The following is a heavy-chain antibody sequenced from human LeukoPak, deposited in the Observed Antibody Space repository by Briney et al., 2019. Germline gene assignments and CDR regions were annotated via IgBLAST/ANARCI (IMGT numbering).Heavy chain of an antibody. D-gene: IGHD5-12*01. CDR3: ARGRRGYSGYDWSFGYFDY. Sequence: GASVKVSCKSSGYTFTGYYMHWVRQAPGQGLEWVGWINPNSGGTNYAQKFQGRVTMTRDTSTSTVYMELSSLRSEDTAVYYCARGRRGYSGYDWSFGYFDYWGQGTLVTVSS. CDR2: INPNSGGT. CDR1: GYTFTGYY. V-gene: IGHV1-2*02. J-gene: IGHJ4*02.